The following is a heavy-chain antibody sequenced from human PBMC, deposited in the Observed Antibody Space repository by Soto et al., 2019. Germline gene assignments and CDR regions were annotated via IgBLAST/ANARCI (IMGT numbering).Heavy chain of an antibody. CDR3: ARLIYGDYNYYYYYMDV. V-gene: IGHV5-51*01. CDR1: GYSFTSYW. Sequence: GESLKISCKGSGYSFTSYWIGWVRQMPGKGLEWMGIIYPGDSDTRYSPSFQGQVTISADKSISTAYLQWSSLKASDTAMYYCARLIYGDYNYYYYYMDVWGKGTTVTVSS. J-gene: IGHJ6*03. CDR2: IYPGDSDT. D-gene: IGHD4-17*01.